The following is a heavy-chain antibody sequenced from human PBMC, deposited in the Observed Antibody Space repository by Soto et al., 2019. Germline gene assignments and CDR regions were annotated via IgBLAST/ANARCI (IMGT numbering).Heavy chain of an antibody. Sequence: SETPSLTCAVVGDSLRGQSWNWIRQSPGKGLEWIGELDHSGGTNYNPSLKSRAIISDDTSKNQFSLTLTSVTAADTAVYYCAREDSYGWSGESLDVSGQASTFTFSS. D-gene: IGHD6-19*01. CDR3: AREDSYGWSGESLDV. CDR1: GDSLRGQS. CDR2: LDHSGGT. J-gene: IGHJ6*02. V-gene: IGHV4-34*01.